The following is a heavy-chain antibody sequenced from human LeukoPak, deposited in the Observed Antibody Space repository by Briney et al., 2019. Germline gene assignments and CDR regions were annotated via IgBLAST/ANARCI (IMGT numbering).Heavy chain of an antibody. CDR2: IKQDGSEK. CDR3: ASFPTVVTPLDWFDP. J-gene: IGHJ5*02. V-gene: IGHV3-7*01. Sequence: GESLTLSCTVSGFTLSSYGMSWGRHAPDKGGGWVANIKQDGSEKHYVDSVQGRFTIFRENAKNSLYLQMNSLRAEDTAVYYCASFPTVVTPLDWFDPWGQGTLVTVSS. CDR1: GFTLSSYG. D-gene: IGHD4-23*01.